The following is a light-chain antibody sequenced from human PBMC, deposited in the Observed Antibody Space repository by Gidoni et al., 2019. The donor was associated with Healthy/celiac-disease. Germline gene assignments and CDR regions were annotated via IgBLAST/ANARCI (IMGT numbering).Light chain of an antibody. CDR2: SNN. Sequence: QSVLTQPPSASGTPGQRVTIPCSGSSSNIGSNTVNWYQQLPGTAPKLLIYSNNQRPSGVPDRFSGSKSGTSASLAISWLQSEDEADYYCASWDDSLNGFWVFGGGTKLTVL. V-gene: IGLV1-44*01. CDR3: ASWDDSLNGFWV. CDR1: SSNIGSNT. J-gene: IGLJ3*02.